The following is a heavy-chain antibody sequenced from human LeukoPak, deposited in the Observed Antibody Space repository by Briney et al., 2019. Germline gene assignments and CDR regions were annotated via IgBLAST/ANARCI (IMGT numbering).Heavy chain of an antibody. D-gene: IGHD5-18*01. CDR3: AVRVDTAMVIAY. Sequence: SETLSLTCSVSGGSISSSTYYWGWIRQPPGKGLEWIGTLYYTGSTYYNPSLKSRVTISVDTSKNQCSLKLSSVTAPDTGVYYCAVRVDTAMVIAYWGQGILVTVSS. V-gene: IGHV4-39*01. J-gene: IGHJ4*02. CDR1: GGSISSSTYY. CDR2: LYYTGST.